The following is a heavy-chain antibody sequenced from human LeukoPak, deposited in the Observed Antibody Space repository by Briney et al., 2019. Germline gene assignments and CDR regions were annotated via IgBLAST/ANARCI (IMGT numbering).Heavy chain of an antibody. D-gene: IGHD2-15*01. CDR3: AGGQGWHFDL. J-gene: IGHJ2*01. CDR2: IKEDGSEK. Sequence: GGSLRLSCAASGFTFSSYWMSWVRQAPGKGLEWVANIKEDGSEKNYVDSMKGRFTISRDNAKNSLYLQMNSLRAEDTAVYYCAGGQGWHFDLWGLGTLITVSS. CDR1: GFTFSSYW. V-gene: IGHV3-7*01.